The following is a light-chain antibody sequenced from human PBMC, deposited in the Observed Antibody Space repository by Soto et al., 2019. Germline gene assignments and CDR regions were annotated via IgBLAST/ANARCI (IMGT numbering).Light chain of an antibody. CDR2: YDT. J-gene: IGLJ2*01. CDR3: QVWDSGSDHVV. Sequence: VVTQPPSVSVAPGETARITCGGNNIGGESVHWYQQRPGQAPVLVIYYDTDRPSGIPERFSGSNSGNTATLTISRVEAGDEADYYCQVWDSGSDHVVFGGGTKLTVL. V-gene: IGLV3-21*04. CDR1: NIGGES.